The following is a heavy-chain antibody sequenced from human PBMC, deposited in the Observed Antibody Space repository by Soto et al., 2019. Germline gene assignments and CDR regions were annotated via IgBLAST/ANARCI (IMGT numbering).Heavy chain of an antibody. CDR2: IYSAGSA. V-gene: IGHV3-66*01. J-gene: IGHJ4*02. CDR3: ARVHSSSHHFFDY. CDR1: GFTVSSYR. D-gene: IGHD6-13*01. Sequence: GGSLRLSCAASGFTVSSYRMSWVRQAPGKGLEWVSVIYSAGSADFADSVKGRFTMSRDNSKNTLYLQLSSLRAEDTAVYYCARVHSSSHHFFDYCGQGTLVTGSS.